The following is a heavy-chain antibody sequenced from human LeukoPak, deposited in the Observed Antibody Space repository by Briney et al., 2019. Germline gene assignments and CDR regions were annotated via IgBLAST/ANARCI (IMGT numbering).Heavy chain of an antibody. CDR3: ARGEQWSEGPFDY. D-gene: IGHD6-19*01. Sequence: KTGESLKISCKGSGYRFTSYWIGWVRQMPGKGLEWMGIIYPGDSDTRYSPSFQGQVTISADKSISTAYLQWSSLKASDTAMYYCARGEQWSEGPFDYWGQGTLVTVSS. J-gene: IGHJ4*02. CDR2: IYPGDSDT. V-gene: IGHV5-51*01. CDR1: GYRFTSYW.